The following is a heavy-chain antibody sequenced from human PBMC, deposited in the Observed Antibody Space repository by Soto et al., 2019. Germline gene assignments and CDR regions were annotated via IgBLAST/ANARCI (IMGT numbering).Heavy chain of an antibody. CDR1: GGTFSSYA. J-gene: IGHJ4*02. Sequence: QVQLVQSGAEVKKPGSSVKVSCKASGGTFSSYAISWVRQAPGQGLEWMGGIIPIFGTANYAQKFQGRVTITADESTSTAYMGLSSLRSEDTAVYYCARGSYYYDSSGSFFDYWGQGTLVTVSS. CDR3: ARGSYYYDSSGSFFDY. CDR2: IIPIFGTA. V-gene: IGHV1-69*01. D-gene: IGHD3-22*01.